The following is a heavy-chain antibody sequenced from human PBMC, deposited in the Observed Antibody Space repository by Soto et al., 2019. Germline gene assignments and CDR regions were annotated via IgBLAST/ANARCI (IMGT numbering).Heavy chain of an antibody. CDR3: ARDLLTTVTHRDFDY. V-gene: IGHV1-18*01. CDR1: GYSFTTHG. J-gene: IGHJ4*02. D-gene: IGHD4-17*01. Sequence: QVQMVQSANEVKEPGASVKVSCKTSGYSFTTHGISWVRQAPGQGLEWVGWVSAYNGDTNYAPRLHERVTMTTETSARTAYMELKSLTSDDTAVYYCARDLLTTVTHRDFDYWGQGTLVTVSS. CDR2: VSAYNGDT.